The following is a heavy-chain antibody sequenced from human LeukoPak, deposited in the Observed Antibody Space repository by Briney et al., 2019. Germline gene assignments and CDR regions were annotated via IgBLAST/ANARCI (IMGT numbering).Heavy chain of an antibody. CDR1: GDTFSSYA. V-gene: IGHV1-69*05. J-gene: IGHJ5*02. CDR2: IIPLFGTA. D-gene: IGHD4-17*01. Sequence: ASVKVSCKASGDTFSSYAISWGRQAPGQGLEWLGRIIPLFGTANYTQTLKSRVTITTDESTSQSSMKLSSLRSEDTAVYYCARGTPTVTTSRFDPWGQGTLVTVSS. CDR3: ARGTPTVTTSRFDP.